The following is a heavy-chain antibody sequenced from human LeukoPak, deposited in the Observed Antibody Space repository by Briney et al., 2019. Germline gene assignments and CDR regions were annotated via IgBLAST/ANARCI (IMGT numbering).Heavy chain of an antibody. Sequence: PGGSLRLSCAASGFTFSSYGMHWVRQAPGKGLEWVAFIRYDGSNKYYADSVKGRFTISRDNSKNTLYLQMNSLRAEDTAVYYCARDELDAVDIWGQGTMVTVSS. CDR3: ARDELDAVDI. D-gene: IGHD1-7*01. V-gene: IGHV3-30*02. J-gene: IGHJ3*02. CDR2: IRYDGSNK. CDR1: GFTFSSYG.